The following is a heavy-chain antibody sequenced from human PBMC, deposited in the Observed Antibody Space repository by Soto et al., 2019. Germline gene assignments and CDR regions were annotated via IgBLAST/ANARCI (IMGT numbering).Heavy chain of an antibody. V-gene: IGHV4-31*03. CDR2: IYYSGST. Sequence: SETLSLTCTVSGGSISSGGYYWSWIRQHPGKGLEWIGYIYYSGSTYYNPSLKSRVTISVDTSKNQFSLKLSSVTAADTAVYYCARTSGSYDYVWGSYPPNDDYWGQGTLVTVSS. CDR1: GGSISSGGYY. CDR3: ARTSGSYDYVWGSYPPNDDY. J-gene: IGHJ4*02. D-gene: IGHD3-16*02.